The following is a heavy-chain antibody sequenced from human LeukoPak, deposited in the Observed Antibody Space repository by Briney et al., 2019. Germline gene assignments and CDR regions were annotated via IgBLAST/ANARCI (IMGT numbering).Heavy chain of an antibody. CDR3: ARAAYGSGSYYLNLDY. V-gene: IGHV1-69*01. Sequence: SAKVSCKASGGTFSSYAISWVRQAPGQGLEWMGGIIPIFGTANYAQKFQGRVTITADESTSTAYMELSSLRSEDTAVYYCARAAYGSGSYYLNLDYWGQGTLVTVSS. D-gene: IGHD3-10*01. J-gene: IGHJ4*02. CDR2: IIPIFGTA. CDR1: GGTFSSYA.